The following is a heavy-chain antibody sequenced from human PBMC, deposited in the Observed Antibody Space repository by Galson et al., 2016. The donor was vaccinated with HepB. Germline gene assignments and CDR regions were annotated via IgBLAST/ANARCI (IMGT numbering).Heavy chain of an antibody. CDR2: ISGRAGST. CDR1: EFTFSSYA. D-gene: IGHD3-22*01. Sequence: SLRLSCAASEFTFSSYAMSWVRQAPGKGLEWVSAISGRAGSTNYADSVKGRFTISRDNSKNTLYLQKNSLRAEDTAVYYCAKHVSGYYVSAHFDYWGQGTLVTVSS. V-gene: IGHV3-23*01. CDR3: AKHVSGYYVSAHFDY. J-gene: IGHJ4*02.